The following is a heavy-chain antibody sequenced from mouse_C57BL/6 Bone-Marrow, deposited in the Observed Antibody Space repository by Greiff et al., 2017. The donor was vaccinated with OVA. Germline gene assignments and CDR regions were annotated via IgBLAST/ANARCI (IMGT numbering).Heavy chain of an antibody. CDR2: INPGSGGT. J-gene: IGHJ4*01. D-gene: IGHD3-2*02. CDR3: ARADSSGYDYAMDD. Sequence: QVQLQPSGAELVRPGTSVKVSCKASGYAFTNYLIAWVKPRPGQGLEWIGVINPGSGGTNYNEKFKGKATLTADKSSSTAYMQLSSLTSEDSAVYVCARADSSGYDYAMDDWGQGTSVTASS. CDR1: GYAFTNYL. V-gene: IGHV1-54*01.